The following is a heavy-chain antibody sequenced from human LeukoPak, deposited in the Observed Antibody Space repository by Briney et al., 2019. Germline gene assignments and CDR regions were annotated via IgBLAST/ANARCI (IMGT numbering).Heavy chain of an antibody. D-gene: IGHD5-12*01. CDR3: ARAESCSDIVANSLDY. CDR1: GGTFSSYA. Sequence: GASVNVSCKPCGGTFSSYAIRWVRQAPGQGLAWMGRIIPNLGIANYAQKFQGRVTIDARKHTSTAYMELIIPRSEDTDGYYCARAESCSDIVANSLDYWGQGTLVTVCS. CDR2: IIPNLGIA. V-gene: IGHV1-69*04. J-gene: IGHJ4*02.